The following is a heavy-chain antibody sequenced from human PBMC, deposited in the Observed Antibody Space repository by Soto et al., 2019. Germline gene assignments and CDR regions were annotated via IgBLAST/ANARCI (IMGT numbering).Heavy chain of an antibody. CDR1: GFTFTNSA. CDR3: AAGCYYYYYYYGMDV. Sequence: SVKVSCKASGFTFTNSAVQWVRQARGQRLEWIGWIVVGSGNTNYAQKFQERVTITRDMSTTTAYMELSSLRSEDTAVYYCAAGCYYYYYYYGMDVWGQGTTVTVSS. V-gene: IGHV1-58*01. D-gene: IGHD3-22*01. CDR2: IVVGSGNT. J-gene: IGHJ6*02.